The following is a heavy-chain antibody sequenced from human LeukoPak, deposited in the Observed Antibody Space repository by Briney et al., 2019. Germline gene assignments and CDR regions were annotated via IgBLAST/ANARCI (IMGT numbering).Heavy chain of an antibody. Sequence: SETLSLTCTVSGGSISSYYWSWIRQPAGKGLEWIGRIYTSGSTNYNPSLKSRVTISVDTSKNQFSLKLSSVTAADTAVYYCARVFLEGSYYDYWGQGTLVTVSS. CDR1: GGSISSYY. V-gene: IGHV4-4*07. J-gene: IGHJ4*02. CDR3: ARVFLEGSYYDY. CDR2: IYTSGST. D-gene: IGHD5-18*01.